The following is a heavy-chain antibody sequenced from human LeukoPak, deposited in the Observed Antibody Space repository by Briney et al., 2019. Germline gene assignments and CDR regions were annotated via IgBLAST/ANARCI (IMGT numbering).Heavy chain of an antibody. V-gene: IGHV3-30*02. CDR3: AKDKLQVLWFGELLGSHTFDY. CDR1: GFTFSSYG. Sequence: GGSLRLSCAASGFTFSSYGMHWVRQAPGKGLEWVAFIRYDGSNKYYADSVKGRFTISRDNSKNTLYLQMNSPRAEDTAVYYCAKDKLQVLWFGELLGSHTFDYWGQGTLVTVSS. CDR2: IRYDGSNK. D-gene: IGHD3-10*01. J-gene: IGHJ4*02.